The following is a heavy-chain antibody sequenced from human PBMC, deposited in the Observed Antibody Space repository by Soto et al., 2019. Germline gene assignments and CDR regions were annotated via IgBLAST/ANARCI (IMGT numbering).Heavy chain of an antibody. D-gene: IGHD3-9*01. Sequence: PGGSLRLSCAASGFTFSNAWMSWVRQAPGKGLEGVGRIKSKTDGGTTDYAAPVKGRFTISRDDSKNTLYLQMNSLKTEDTAVYYCTTDPSYYDILTGYYKGGVYYYYYGMDVWGQGTTVTISS. V-gene: IGHV3-15*01. CDR1: GFTFSNAW. CDR3: TTDPSYYDILTGYYKGGVYYYYYGMDV. J-gene: IGHJ6*02. CDR2: IKSKTDGGTT.